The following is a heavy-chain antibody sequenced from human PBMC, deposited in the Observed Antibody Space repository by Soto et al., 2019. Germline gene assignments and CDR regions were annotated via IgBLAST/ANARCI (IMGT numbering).Heavy chain of an antibody. CDR2: ISGSGGST. V-gene: IGHV3-23*01. CDR1: GFTFSSYA. CDR3: AKDLEEYSSGWLGFDY. D-gene: IGHD6-19*01. Sequence: EVQLLESGGGLVQPGGSLRLSCAASGFTFSSYAMSWVRQAPGKGLEWVSAISGSGGSTYYADSVKGRFTISRDNSKNTLYLLMNSLRAEDTAVYYCAKDLEEYSSGWLGFDYWGQGTLVTVSS. J-gene: IGHJ4*02.